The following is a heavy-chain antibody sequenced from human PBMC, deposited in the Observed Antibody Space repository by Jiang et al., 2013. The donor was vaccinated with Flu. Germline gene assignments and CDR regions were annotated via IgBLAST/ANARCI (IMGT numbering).Heavy chain of an antibody. D-gene: IGHD6-6*01. CDR1: GYTFTSYD. Sequence: SGYTFTSYDINWVRQATGQGLEWMGWMNPNIGNTGYAQKFQGRVTMTRNTSISTAYMELSSLRSEDTAVYYCARAAYGALSSSDYWGQGTLVTVSS. J-gene: IGHJ4*02. CDR2: MNPNIGNT. CDR3: ARAAYGALSSSDY. V-gene: IGHV1-8*01.